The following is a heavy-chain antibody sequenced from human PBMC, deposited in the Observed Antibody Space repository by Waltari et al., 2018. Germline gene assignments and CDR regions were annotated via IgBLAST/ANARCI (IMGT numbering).Heavy chain of an antibody. J-gene: IGHJ6*02. CDR1: GFTFSSYE. Sequence: EVQLVESGGGLVQPGGSLRLSCAASGFTFSSYEMNWVRQAPGKGLEWVSYISSSGSTIYYADSVKGRFTISRDNAKNSLYLQMNSLRAEDTAVYYCARDRLGYRDCSSTSCYRPLYYYGMDVWGQGTTVTVSS. CDR2: ISSSGSTI. CDR3: ARDRLGYRDCSSTSCYRPLYYYGMDV. V-gene: IGHV3-48*03. D-gene: IGHD2-2*01.